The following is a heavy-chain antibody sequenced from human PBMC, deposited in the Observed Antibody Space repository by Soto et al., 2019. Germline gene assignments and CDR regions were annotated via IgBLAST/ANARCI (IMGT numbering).Heavy chain of an antibody. J-gene: IGHJ4*02. Sequence: QVQLVESGGGVVQPGRSLSLSCAGSGFTFSSYAMHWVRQAPGKGLEWVAVISYDGSNKYYADSVKGRFTISRDNSKNRAYLEMNSLRPEATGVYYCAKEGVGGEYCSGGSCYLIDCWGQGTLVTVSS. V-gene: IGHV3-30*18. CDR3: AKEGVGGEYCSGGSCYLIDC. CDR1: GFTFSSYA. CDR2: ISYDGSNK. D-gene: IGHD2-15*01.